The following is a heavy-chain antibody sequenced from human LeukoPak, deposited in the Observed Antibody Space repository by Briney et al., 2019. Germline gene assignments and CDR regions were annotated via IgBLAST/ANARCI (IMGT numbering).Heavy chain of an antibody. CDR2: ITLYSDTT. CDR3: ARGFGYDFADY. CDR1: GGFTIYY. D-gene: IGHD2-2*01. Sequence: SEPLSLTCTVSGGFTIYYWSWIRQPPGGGLEWMGFITLYSDTTSYNPSLKSRLMVSIDTSKNQFSLTLTSVTAADTAVYFCARGFGYDFADYWGQGILVTVSS. J-gene: IGHJ4*02. V-gene: IGHV4-30-4*08.